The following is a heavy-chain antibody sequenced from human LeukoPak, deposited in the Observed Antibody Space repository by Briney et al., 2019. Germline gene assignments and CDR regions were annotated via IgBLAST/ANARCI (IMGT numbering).Heavy chain of an antibody. CDR2: INPNSGGT. CDR1: GYTFTGYY. Sequence: ASVKVSCTASGYTFTGYYMHWVRQAPGQGLEWMGWINPNSGGTNYAQKFQGWVTMTRDTSISTAYMELSRLRSDDTAVYYCARGGITGTTRGPTRLNDAFDIWGQGTMVTVSS. D-gene: IGHD1-20*01. J-gene: IGHJ3*02. V-gene: IGHV1-2*04. CDR3: ARGGITGTTRGPTRLNDAFDI.